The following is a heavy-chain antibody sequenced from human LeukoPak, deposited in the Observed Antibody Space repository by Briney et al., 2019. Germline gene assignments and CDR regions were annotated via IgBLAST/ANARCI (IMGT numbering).Heavy chain of an antibody. D-gene: IGHD2-2*02. V-gene: IGHV1-2*04. CDR1: GYTFTGYY. Sequence: ASVKVSCKASGYTFTGYYMHWVRQAPGQGLEWMGWINPNSGGTNYAQKFQGWVTMTRDTSISTAYMELSRLRSDDTAVYYCAIRGYCSSTSCYRPAFDIWGQGTMVTVSS. CDR2: INPNSGGT. J-gene: IGHJ3*02. CDR3: AIRGYCSSTSCYRPAFDI.